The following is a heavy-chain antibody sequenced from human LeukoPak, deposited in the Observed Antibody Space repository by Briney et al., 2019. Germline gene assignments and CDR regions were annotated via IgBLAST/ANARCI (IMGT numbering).Heavy chain of an antibody. CDR1: GFSFSDYA. J-gene: IGHJ4*02. Sequence: GGSLRLSCAASGFSFSDYAIYWVRQAPGKGLVWVSRINSDESSTTYADSVKGRFTISRDNAKNTLYLQMNSLRAEDTAVYYCARDTTYDSSAIDYWGQGTLVTVSS. CDR2: INSDESST. V-gene: IGHV3-74*01. D-gene: IGHD3-22*01. CDR3: ARDTTYDSSAIDY.